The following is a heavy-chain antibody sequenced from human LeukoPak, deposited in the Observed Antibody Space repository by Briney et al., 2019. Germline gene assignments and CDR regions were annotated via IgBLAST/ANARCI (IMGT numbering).Heavy chain of an antibody. CDR1: GFTFSSYG. CDR3: ARVELYASGWYGSIDY. J-gene: IGHJ4*02. V-gene: IGHV3-30*03. Sequence: GGSLRLSCAASGFTFSSYGMHWVRQAPGKGLEWVAVISYDGTNKYYADSVKGRFTISRDNSKNTPYLQMDSLRTEDTAVYYCARVELYASGWYGSIDYCGRGTLVAVSS. D-gene: IGHD6-19*01. CDR2: ISYDGTNK.